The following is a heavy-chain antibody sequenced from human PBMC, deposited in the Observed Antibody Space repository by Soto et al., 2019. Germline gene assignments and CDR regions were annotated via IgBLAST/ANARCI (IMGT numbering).Heavy chain of an antibody. CDR3: ARYAFWSGESQDH. CDR1: GYKFTSYG. V-gene: IGHV1-18*01. Sequence: QIQLVQSGAEVKKPGASVKVSCKVSGYKFTSYGINWVRQAPGHGLEWMGWVTAYNDNVKYAEKVPGRVTMTADTATTTAYMVLRDLCHDDPAVFYCARYAFWSGESQDHWGQGTLVTVPS. D-gene: IGHD3-3*01. CDR2: VTAYNDNV. J-gene: IGHJ4*02.